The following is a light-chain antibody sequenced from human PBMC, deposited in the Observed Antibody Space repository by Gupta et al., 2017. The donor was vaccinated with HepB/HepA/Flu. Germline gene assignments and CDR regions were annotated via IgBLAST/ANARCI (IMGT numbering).Light chain of an antibody. CDR3: MQDSHWPYT. V-gene: IGKV2-30*01. CDR2: TVS. J-gene: IGKJ2*01. CDR1: ESLVYGDGNNY. Sequence: DVVMTQSPLSLSVTLVQPASISCRSSESLVYGDGNNYCNWFQKKPGQSPRRIIYTVSVRDSGVPNRFSGTSSGTDFTLKITRVEAEDVGVYYCMQDSHWPYTFGQGTKLEIK.